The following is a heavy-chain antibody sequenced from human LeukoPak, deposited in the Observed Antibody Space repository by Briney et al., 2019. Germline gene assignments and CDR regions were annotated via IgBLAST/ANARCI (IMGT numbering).Heavy chain of an antibody. CDR2: IWYDGSNQ. D-gene: IGHD3/OR15-3a*01. CDR3: PRDTDYSFDY. J-gene: IGHJ4*02. V-gene: IGHV3-33*01. CDR1: GFTFSSYG. Sequence: GRSLRLSCAASGFTFSSYGMHWVRQAPGKGLTWVAVIWYDGSNQYYADSVKGRFTVSRDNSKNTLYLQMNSLRAEDTAVYYCPRDTDYSFDYWGQGTLVTVSS.